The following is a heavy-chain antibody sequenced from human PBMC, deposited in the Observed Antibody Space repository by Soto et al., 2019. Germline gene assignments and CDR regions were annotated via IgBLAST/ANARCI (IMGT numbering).Heavy chain of an antibody. V-gene: IGHV4-34*01. CDR3: AIGPRMWLAGGGY. D-gene: IGHD6-19*01. Sequence: SETLSLTCAVYGGSFSGYYWSWIRQPPGKGLEWLGEINHSGITDYNPSLKSRITISIDTSKKQFPLKLNSVTAADTAVYYCAIGPRMWLAGGGYWGQGTQVTVSS. CDR1: GGSFSGYY. CDR2: INHSGIT. J-gene: IGHJ4*02.